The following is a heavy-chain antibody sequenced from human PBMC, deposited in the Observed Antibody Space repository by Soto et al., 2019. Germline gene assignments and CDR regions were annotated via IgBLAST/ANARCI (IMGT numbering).Heavy chain of an antibody. J-gene: IGHJ6*02. V-gene: IGHV4-31*03. Sequence: QVQLQESGPGLVKPSQTLSLTCTVSGGAISSGDYYWSWIRQHPGKGLEWIGYIYYSGSTYYNPSLKSRVTISVDTSKNQFSPKLSSVTAADTAVYYCARDVPPGRGSPNFYYYGLDVWGQGATVTVSS. CDR1: GGAISSGDYY. D-gene: IGHD3-10*01. CDR2: IYYSGST. CDR3: ARDVPPGRGSPNFYYYGLDV.